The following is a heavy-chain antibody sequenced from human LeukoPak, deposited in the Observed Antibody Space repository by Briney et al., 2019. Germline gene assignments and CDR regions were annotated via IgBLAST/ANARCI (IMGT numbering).Heavy chain of an antibody. D-gene: IGHD1-1*01. CDR1: GGSISSYY. Sequence: SETLSLTCTVSGGSISSYYWSWIRQPPGKGLEWIGYIYYSGSTNYNPSLKSRVTISVDTSKNQFSLKLSSVTAADTAVYYCARFATHMAWRPQGGFDPWGQGTLVTVSS. CDR3: ARFATHMAWRPQGGFDP. V-gene: IGHV4-59*01. J-gene: IGHJ5*02. CDR2: IYYSGST.